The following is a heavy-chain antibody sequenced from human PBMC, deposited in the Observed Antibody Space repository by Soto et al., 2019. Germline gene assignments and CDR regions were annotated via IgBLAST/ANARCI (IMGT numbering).Heavy chain of an antibody. Sequence: ELQLVESGGGLVQPGGSLRLSCAASGFTASSNYMSWVLQAPGKGLEWVSVIYSGGSTDYADSVKGRFTISRDNTKNTLSLKMNSMRAEDTAVYSCARGFSGGRRPGGQGTLCTGSS. J-gene: IGHJ4*02. CDR2: IYSGGST. CDR1: GFTASSNY. CDR3: ARGFSGGRRP. V-gene: IGHV3-66*01. D-gene: IGHD1-26*01.